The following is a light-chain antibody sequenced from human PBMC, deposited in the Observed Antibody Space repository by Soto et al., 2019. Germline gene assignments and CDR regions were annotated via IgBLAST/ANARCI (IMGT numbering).Light chain of an antibody. J-gene: IGKJ1*01. Sequence: EIVLTQSPATLSLSPGERATLSCRASQSVSRYLAWYQQKPGQAPRLLIYDASTRATGIPARFSGSGSGTEFTLTISSLQSEDFAVYFCQQYNIWPQTFGQGSKVDIK. V-gene: IGKV3-15*01. CDR3: QQYNIWPQT. CDR1: QSVSRY. CDR2: DAS.